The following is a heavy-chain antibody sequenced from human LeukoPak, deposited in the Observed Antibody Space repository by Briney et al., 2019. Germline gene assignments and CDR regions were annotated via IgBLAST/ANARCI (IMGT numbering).Heavy chain of an antibody. Sequence: GGSLRLSCAASGYTFSDYGIHWVRQAPGKGLEWVAVIWYDGTNKYYGDSVKGRFTISRDNSKNTLYLQMNSLRAEDTAVYYCAKDRGSYSTTADSWGQGTLVTVSS. CDR3: AKDRGSYSTTADS. J-gene: IGHJ5*01. V-gene: IGHV3-33*06. CDR2: IWYDGTNK. CDR1: GYTFSDYG. D-gene: IGHD1-26*01.